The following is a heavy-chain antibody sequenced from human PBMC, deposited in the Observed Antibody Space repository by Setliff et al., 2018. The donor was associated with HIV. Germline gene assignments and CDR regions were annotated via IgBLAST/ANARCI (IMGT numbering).Heavy chain of an antibody. J-gene: IGHJ4*02. V-gene: IGHV4-61*02. CDR1: GGSIRSGSYY. CDR2: MYTNGNT. Sequence: SETLSLTCTVSGGSIRSGSYYWSWIRQPAGKGLEWIGRMYTNGNTNYNPSLKSQVAIAVDTSKNQFSLKLTSVTAADTAVYYCARGSYTVRIDYWGQGTRVTVSS. D-gene: IGHD3-10*01. CDR3: ARGSYTVRIDY.